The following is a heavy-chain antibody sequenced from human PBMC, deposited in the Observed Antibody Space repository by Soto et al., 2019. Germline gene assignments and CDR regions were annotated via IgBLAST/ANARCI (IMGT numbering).Heavy chain of an antibody. V-gene: IGHV1-3*01. CDR3: AINYYRSGTFFDY. CDR1: GYHFTCHF. Sequence: ASVKGSCQASGYHFTCHFFHLVGPAPGQRLDWMGWVNAGDGNTKYSQKFQGRVAITRDSSASTAYMELSSLSSEDTAVYYCAINYYRSGTFFDYWGQGTQVTVSS. J-gene: IGHJ4*02. CDR2: VNAGDGNT. D-gene: IGHD3-10*01.